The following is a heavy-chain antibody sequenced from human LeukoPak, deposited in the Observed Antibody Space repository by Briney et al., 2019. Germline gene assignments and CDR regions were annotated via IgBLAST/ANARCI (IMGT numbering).Heavy chain of an antibody. CDR3: AKWSERGYNYGMDV. Sequence: PGGSLRLSCAASGFTFSSYNMNWVRQAPGKGLEWVSAISTSGGSTYYADSVRGRFTISRDNSKNTLYLQMNSLRAEDTAVYYCAKWSERGYNYGMDVWGQGTTVTVSS. V-gene: IGHV3-23*01. CDR2: ISTSGGST. CDR1: GFTFSSYN. D-gene: IGHD3-10*01. J-gene: IGHJ6*02.